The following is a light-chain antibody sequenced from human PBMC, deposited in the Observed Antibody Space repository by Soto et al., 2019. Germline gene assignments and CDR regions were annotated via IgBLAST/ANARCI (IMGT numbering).Light chain of an antibody. CDR2: DDT. CDR3: QVWDSSSEHVL. Sequence: SYELTQPPSVSVAPGQTAKITCGGDKIGSKSVHWYQQKAGQAPVLVVYDDTGRPSGIPERFSGSNSGNTATLTISRVEAGEEADYYCQVWDSSSEHVLFGGGTKVTVL. J-gene: IGLJ2*01. CDR1: KIGSKS. V-gene: IGLV3-21*02.